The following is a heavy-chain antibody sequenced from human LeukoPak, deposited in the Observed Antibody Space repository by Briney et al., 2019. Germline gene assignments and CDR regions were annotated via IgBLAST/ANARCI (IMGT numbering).Heavy chain of an antibody. D-gene: IGHD3-3*01. J-gene: IGHJ1*01. V-gene: IGHV3-23*01. CDR1: GFTFSSYW. CDR2: ISGSGDST. Sequence: GGSLRLSCAASGFTFSSYWMHWVRQAPGKGLEWVSTISGSGDSTYYADSVKGRFTTSRDNSKNTLYLQMNSLRAEDTAVYFCAKGAYYADWGQGTLATVSS. CDR3: AKGAYYAD.